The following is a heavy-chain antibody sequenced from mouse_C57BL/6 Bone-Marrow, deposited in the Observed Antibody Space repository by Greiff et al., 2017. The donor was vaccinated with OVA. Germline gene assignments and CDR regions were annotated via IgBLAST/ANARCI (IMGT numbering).Heavy chain of an antibody. Sequence: VQLQQSGAELARPGASVKLSCKASGYTFTSYGISWVKQRTGQGLEWIGEIYPRSGNTYYNEKFKGKATLTADKSSSTAYMELRSLTSEDSAVYFCARAFITTVVGPYYFDDWGQGTTLTVSS. J-gene: IGHJ2*01. CDR1: GYTFTSYG. CDR3: ARAFITTVVGPYYFDD. D-gene: IGHD1-1*01. V-gene: IGHV1-81*01. CDR2: IYPRSGNT.